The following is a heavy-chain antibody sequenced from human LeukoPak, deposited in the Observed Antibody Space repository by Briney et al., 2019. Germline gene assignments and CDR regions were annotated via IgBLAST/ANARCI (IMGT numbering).Heavy chain of an antibody. J-gene: IGHJ4*02. CDR3: AKAPPLRDYGGNSGPDY. D-gene: IGHD4-23*01. Sequence: GGSLRLSCAASGFTFDDYAMHWVRQAPGKGLEWVSGISWNSGSIGYADSVKGRFTISRDNAKNSLYLQMNSLRAEDTAVYYCAKAPPLRDYGGNSGPDYWGQGTLVTVSS. CDR1: GFTFDDYA. V-gene: IGHV3-9*01. CDR2: ISWNSGSI.